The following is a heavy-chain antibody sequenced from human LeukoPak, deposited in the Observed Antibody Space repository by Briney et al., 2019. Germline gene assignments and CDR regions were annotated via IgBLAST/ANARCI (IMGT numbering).Heavy chain of an antibody. CDR1: GYTFTSYY. D-gene: IGHD2-15*01. CDR3: ATSCSGGSCYSDFDY. V-gene: IGHV1-46*01. J-gene: IGHJ4*02. CDR2: INPSGGST. Sequence: GASVKVSCKASGYTFTSYYMHWVRQAPGQGLEWMGIINPSGGSTSYAQKFQGRVTMTRDTSTSTVYMELSSLRSEDTAVYYCATSCSGGSCYSDFDYWGQGTLGTGSS.